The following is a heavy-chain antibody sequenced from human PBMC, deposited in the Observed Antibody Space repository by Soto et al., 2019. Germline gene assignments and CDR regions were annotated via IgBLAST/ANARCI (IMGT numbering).Heavy chain of an antibody. CDR3: ARVSGTTLRGPDAAFDI. Sequence: SETLSLTCTVSGGSISSGGYYWSWIRQHPGKGLEWIGYIYYSGSTYYNPSLKSRVTISVDTSKNQFSLKLSSVTAADTAVYYCARVSGTTLRGPDAAFDIWGQGTMVTVSS. CDR2: IYYSGST. J-gene: IGHJ3*02. V-gene: IGHV4-31*03. D-gene: IGHD1-26*01. CDR1: GGSISSGGYY.